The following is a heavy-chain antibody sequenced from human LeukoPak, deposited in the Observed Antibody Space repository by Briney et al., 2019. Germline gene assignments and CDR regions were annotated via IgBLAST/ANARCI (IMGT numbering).Heavy chain of an antibody. V-gene: IGHV4-39*01. CDR1: GGSISSSSYY. J-gene: IGHJ4*02. CDR3: ARLLDSYYFDY. Sequence: SETLSLTCTVSGGSISSSSYYWGWIRQPPGKGLEWIGSIYYSGSTYYNPSLKSRVTISVDTSKNQFSLKLSSVTAAGTAVYYCARLLDSYYFDYWGQGTLVTVSS. D-gene: IGHD1-1*01. CDR2: IYYSGST.